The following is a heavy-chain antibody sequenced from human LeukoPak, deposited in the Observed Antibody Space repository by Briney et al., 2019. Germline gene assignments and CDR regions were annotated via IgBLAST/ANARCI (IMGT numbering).Heavy chain of an antibody. J-gene: IGHJ4*02. CDR2: IYYSGST. Sequence: SSETLSLTCTVSGGSISSYYWSWIRQPPGKGLEWIGYIYYSGSTNYNPSLKSRVTISVDTSKNQFSLKLSSVTAADTAVYYCARGYYDFWSGYYTGIFDYWGQGTLVTVSS. V-gene: IGHV4-59*01. CDR3: ARGYYDFWSGYYTGIFDY. D-gene: IGHD3-3*01. CDR1: GGSISSYY.